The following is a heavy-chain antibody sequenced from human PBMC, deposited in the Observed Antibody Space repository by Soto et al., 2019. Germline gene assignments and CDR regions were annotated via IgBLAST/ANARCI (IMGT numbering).Heavy chain of an antibody. V-gene: IGHV3-30*18. J-gene: IGHJ4*02. D-gene: IGHD1-7*01. Sequence: PGGSLRLSCATSGFTFSSYGMHWVRQAPGKGLEWVAVISYDGSNKYYADSVKGRLTISRDNSKNTLYLQMNSLRAEDTAVYYCAKDHGITGTTTFFDYWGQGTLVTVSS. CDR3: AKDHGITGTTTFFDY. CDR1: GFTFSSYG. CDR2: ISYDGSNK.